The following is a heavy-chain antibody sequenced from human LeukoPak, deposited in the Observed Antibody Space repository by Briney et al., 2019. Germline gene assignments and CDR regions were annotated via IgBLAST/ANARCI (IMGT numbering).Heavy chain of an antibody. D-gene: IGHD4-17*01. V-gene: IGHV3-23*01. CDR1: GFTFSSYA. CDR3: AKRITVTYFNDY. CDR2: IGGSGGST. J-gene: IGHJ4*02. Sequence: GGSLRLSCAASGFTFSSYAMGWVRQAPGKGLGWVSGIGGSGGSTYYADSVKGRFTISRDNSKNTLYLQMNSLRAEDTAVYYCAKRITVTYFNDYWGQGTLVTVSS.